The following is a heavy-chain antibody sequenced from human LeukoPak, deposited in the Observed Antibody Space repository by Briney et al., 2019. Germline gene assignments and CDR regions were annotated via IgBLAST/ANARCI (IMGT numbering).Heavy chain of an antibody. J-gene: IGHJ5*02. CDR3: ARRRFYSGPLIFGVVHDNWFDP. CDR1: GYTFTSYW. CDR2: IYPGDSDT. V-gene: IGHV5-51*01. Sequence: GESLKISCEGSGYTFTSYWIAWVRQMPGKGLEWMGIIYPGDSDTRYSPSFQGQVTISADKSISTAYLQWSSLKASDTAMYYCARRRFYSGPLIFGVVHDNWFDPWGQGTLVTVSS. D-gene: IGHD3-3*01.